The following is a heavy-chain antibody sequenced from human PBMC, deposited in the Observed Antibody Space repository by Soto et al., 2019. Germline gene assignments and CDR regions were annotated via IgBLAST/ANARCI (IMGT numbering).Heavy chain of an antibody. CDR2: ISEYGDS. Sequence: QVQLVQSGAEVKRPGATVKVSCKASGYIVTRSGINWLRQAPGQGLEWMGCISEYGDSNYSEKLQDRVSLTTDTYTNTAYMELRSLGSDDTGVYYCARGVGAYDVWGQGTRITVSS. CDR1: GYIVTRSG. D-gene: IGHD2-2*01. V-gene: IGHV1-18*01. J-gene: IGHJ3*01. CDR3: ARGVGAYDV.